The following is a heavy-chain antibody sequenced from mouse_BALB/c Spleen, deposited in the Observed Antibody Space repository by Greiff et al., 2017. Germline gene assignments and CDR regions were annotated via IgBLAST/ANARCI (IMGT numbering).Heavy chain of an antibody. CDR2: ISSGGST. J-gene: IGHJ4*01. D-gene: IGHD2-3*01. V-gene: IGHV5-6-5*01. CDR1: GFTFSSYA. Sequence: EVHLVESGGGLVKPGGSLKLSCAASGFTFSSYAMSWVRQTPEKRLEWVASISSGGSTYYPDSVKGRFTISRDNARNILYLQMSSLRSEDTAMYYCARDDGGTLDDWGQGTSVTVSS. CDR3: ARDDGGTLDD.